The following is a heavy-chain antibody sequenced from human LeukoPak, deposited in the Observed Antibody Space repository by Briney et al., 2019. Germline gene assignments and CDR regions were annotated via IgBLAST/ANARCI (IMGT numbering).Heavy chain of an antibody. D-gene: IGHD6-19*01. Sequence: SETLSLTCTVSGGSISSHYWSWIRQPPGKGLEWVGYFYYSVSTNYNPSLKSRVTISVATSKNQFSLKLSSVTAADTAVYYCARKGSSPYSSGRYRGSRAEYFQHWGQGTLVTVSS. CDR2: FYYSVST. V-gene: IGHV4-59*11. J-gene: IGHJ1*01. CDR1: GGSISSHY. CDR3: ARKGSSPYSSGRYRGSRAEYFQH.